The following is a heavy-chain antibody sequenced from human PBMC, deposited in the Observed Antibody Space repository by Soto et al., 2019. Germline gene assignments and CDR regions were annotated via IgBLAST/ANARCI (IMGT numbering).Heavy chain of an antibody. CDR2: INAGNGNT. D-gene: IGHD4-17*01. CDR1: GYPFPSYA. CDR3: ASPRPDYGDYVSSFAYGMDV. V-gene: IGHV1-3*01. J-gene: IGHJ6*02. Sequence: ASVKVSCKASGYPFPSYAMHWGRQAPGQRLEGMGWINAGNGNTKYSQKFQGRVTITRDTSASTAYMELSSLRSEDTAVYYCASPRPDYGDYVSSFAYGMDVWGQGTTVTVSS.